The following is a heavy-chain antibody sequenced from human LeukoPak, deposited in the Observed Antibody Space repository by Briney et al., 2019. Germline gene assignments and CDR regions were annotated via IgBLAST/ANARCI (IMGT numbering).Heavy chain of an antibody. J-gene: IGHJ4*02. D-gene: IGHD6-19*01. Sequence: GGSLRLSCAASGFTFSSSWMNWVRQAAGKGLEWVAMIKGDGSVKLYLDSVKGRFTISRDNAGNSLYLQMNSLRAEDTAVYYCARDSGWFKADYWGQGTLVTVSS. CDR1: GFTFSSSW. CDR2: IKGDGSVK. CDR3: ARDSGWFKADY. V-gene: IGHV3-7*01.